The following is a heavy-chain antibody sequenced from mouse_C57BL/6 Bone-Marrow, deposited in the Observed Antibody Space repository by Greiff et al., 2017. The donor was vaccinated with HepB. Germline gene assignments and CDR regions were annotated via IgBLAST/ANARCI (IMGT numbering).Heavy chain of an antibody. J-gene: IGHJ3*01. CDR3: TTGWWLRFAY. V-gene: IGHV1-18*01. Sequence: VQLQQSGPELVKPGASVKIPCKASGYTFTDYNMDWVKQSHGKSLEWIGDINPNNGGTIYNQKFKGKATLTVDKSSSTAYLQLSSLTSEDTAVYYCTTGWWLRFAYWGQGTLVTVSA. D-gene: IGHD2-2*01. CDR1: GYTFTDYN. CDR2: INPNNGGT.